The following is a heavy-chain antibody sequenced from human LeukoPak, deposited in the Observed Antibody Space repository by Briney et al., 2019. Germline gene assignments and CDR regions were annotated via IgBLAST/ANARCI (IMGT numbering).Heavy chain of an antibody. CDR3: ARGVANSV. J-gene: IGHJ6*04. D-gene: IGHD3-10*01. CDR1: GCTFSSYE. CDR2: ISSSGSTI. V-gene: IGHV3-48*03. Sequence: PGGSLRLSCAASGCTFSSYEMNWVRQAPGKGLEWGSYISSSGSTIYYADSVKGRFTISRDNAKNSLYLQIKRLRAEDTAVYYCARGVANSVWGKGTTVTVSS.